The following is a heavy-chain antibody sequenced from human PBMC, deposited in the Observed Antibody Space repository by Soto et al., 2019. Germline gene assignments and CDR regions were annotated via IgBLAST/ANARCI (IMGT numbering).Heavy chain of an antibody. J-gene: IGHJ6*02. CDR3: ARETKYYDFWSGYVNYYYYGMDV. D-gene: IGHD3-3*01. V-gene: IGHV4-61*01. CDR1: GGSVSSGSYY. CDR2: IYYSGST. Sequence: SETLSLTCTVSGGSVSSGSYYWSRIRQPPGKGLEWIGYIYYSGSTNYNPSLKSRVTISVDTSKNQFSLKLSSVTAADTAVYYCARETKYYDFWSGYVNYYYYGMDVWGQGTTVTVAS.